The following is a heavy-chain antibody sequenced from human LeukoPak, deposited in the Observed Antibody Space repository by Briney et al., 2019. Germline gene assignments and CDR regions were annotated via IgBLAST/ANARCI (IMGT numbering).Heavy chain of an antibody. J-gene: IGHJ4*02. V-gene: IGHV4-39*07. Sequence: SETLSLTCTVSGGSISSSNHYWGWIRQPPGKGLEWIGHIYYSGSTYHNPSLKSRVTISVDTSKNQFSLKLSSVTAADTAVYYCARDGHDYGDYYLDYWGQGTLVTVSS. CDR2: IYYSGST. D-gene: IGHD4-17*01. CDR1: GGSISSSNHY. CDR3: ARDGHDYGDYYLDY.